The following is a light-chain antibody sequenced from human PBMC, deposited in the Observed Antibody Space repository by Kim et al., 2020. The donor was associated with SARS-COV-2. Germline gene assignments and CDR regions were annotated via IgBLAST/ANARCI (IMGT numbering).Light chain of an antibody. CDR1: QAINNF. CDR3: QQYNVYPPT. V-gene: IGKV1-16*01. J-gene: IGKJ4*01. Sequence: ASVEDRTTTNCRANQAINNFVAWFKKKAKKGTKSVNYATTKLEGGVPSRFSSSGSGKDFTLTISSLLHEDFASYYCQQYNVYPPTFGGGTKVDIK. CDR2: ATT.